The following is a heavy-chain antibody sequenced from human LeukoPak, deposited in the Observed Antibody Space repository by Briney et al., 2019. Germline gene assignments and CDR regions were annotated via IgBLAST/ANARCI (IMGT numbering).Heavy chain of an antibody. J-gene: IGHJ4*02. CDR3: ARDAGRYGSGSYYPSDY. V-gene: IGHV1-18*01. D-gene: IGHD3-10*01. CDR1: GYTFTSYG. CDR2: ISAYNGNT. Sequence: ASVKVSCKASGYTFTSYGISWVRQAPGRGLEWMGWISAYNGNTNYAQKLQGRVTMTTDTSTSTAYMVLRSLRSDDTAVYYCARDAGRYGSGSYYPSDYWGQGTLVTVST.